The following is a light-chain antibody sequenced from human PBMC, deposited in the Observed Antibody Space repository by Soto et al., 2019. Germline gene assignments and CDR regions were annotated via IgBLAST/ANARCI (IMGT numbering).Light chain of an antibody. CDR1: QSVSSY. CDR2: DAS. Sequence: EIVLTQSPGTLSLSPWERDTLSCRASQSVSSYLAWYQQKPGQAPRLLIYDASNRATGIPARFSGSGSGTDFTLTISSLEPEDFAVYYCQQRSNWPITFGQGTRLEIK. CDR3: QQRSNWPIT. J-gene: IGKJ5*01. V-gene: IGKV3-11*01.